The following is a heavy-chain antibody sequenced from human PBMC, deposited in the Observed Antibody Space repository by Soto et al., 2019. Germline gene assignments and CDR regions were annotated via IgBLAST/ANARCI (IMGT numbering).Heavy chain of an antibody. CDR2: ISGGNA. V-gene: IGHV3-23*01. J-gene: IGHJ6*02. CDR3: AKALAVRGVIIPIGGGHYYDGMDV. Sequence: EVQLLESGGGLVQPGGSLRLSCAASGFTFSSYAINWVRQAPGKGLEWVSAISGGNAYYADSVKGRFTISRDNSKNTLYLQLNSLRAEDTAVYYCAKALAVRGVIIPIGGGHYYDGMDVWGQGTTVTVSS. CDR1: GFTFSSYA. D-gene: IGHD3-10*01.